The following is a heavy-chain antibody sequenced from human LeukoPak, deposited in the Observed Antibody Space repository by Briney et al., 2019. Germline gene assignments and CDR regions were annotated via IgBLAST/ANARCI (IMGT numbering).Heavy chain of an antibody. CDR3: AKGGPEASAGLSWFDP. V-gene: IGHV4-59*01. J-gene: IGHJ5*02. D-gene: IGHD1-14*01. CDR1: GGSISNYY. Sequence: SETLSLTCTVSGGSISNYYWYWMRQPPGKGLEWIAYSYYSGNANYNPSLKSRVTISVDTSMNQFSLKLSSVTAADTAVYYCAKGGPEASAGLSWFDPWGQGILVTVSS. CDR2: SYYSGNA.